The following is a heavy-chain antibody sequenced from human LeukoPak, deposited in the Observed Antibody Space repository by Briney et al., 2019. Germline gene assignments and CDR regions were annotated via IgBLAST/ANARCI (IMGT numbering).Heavy chain of an antibody. D-gene: IGHD3-9*01. V-gene: IGHV3-33*01. J-gene: IGHJ4*02. Sequence: GGSLRLSCAASGFTFSSYGMHWVRQAPGKGLEWVAVIWYDGSNKYYADSVKGRFTISRDNSKNTLYLQMNSLRAEDTAVYYCARGYDILTGYLYYFDYWGQGTLITVSS. CDR3: ARGYDILTGYLYYFDY. CDR2: IWYDGSNK. CDR1: GFTFSSYG.